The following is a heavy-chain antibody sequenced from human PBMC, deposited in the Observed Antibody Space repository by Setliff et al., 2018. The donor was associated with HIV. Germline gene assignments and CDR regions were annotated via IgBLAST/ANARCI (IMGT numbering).Heavy chain of an antibody. CDR1: GFTFSSYS. Sequence: PGGSLRLSCAASGFTFSSYSMNWVRQAPGKGLEWVSYISSSSSTIYYADSVKGRFTISRDNAKNSLYLQMNSLRAGDTAVYYCLRGGSFGDIPNCWGQGTLVTV. V-gene: IGHV3-48*01. J-gene: IGHJ4*02. CDR2: ISSSSSTI. D-gene: IGHD4-17*01. CDR3: LRGGSFGDIPNC.